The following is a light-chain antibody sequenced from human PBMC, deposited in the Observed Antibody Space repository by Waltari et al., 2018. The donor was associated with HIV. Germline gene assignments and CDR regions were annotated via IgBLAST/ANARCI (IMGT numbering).Light chain of an antibody. CDR3: NSRDTIGHWF. CDR1: SVRTYY. V-gene: IGLV3-19*01. CDR2: DRN. J-gene: IGLJ3*02. Sequence: SSELAQDPAVSVALGQTVRITCQGDSVRTYYASWYQQKPGQAPVLVFYDRNNRPSGIPDRFSGSTSGDTASLTIAGAQAEDEADCYCNSRDTIGHWFFGGGTKVTVL.